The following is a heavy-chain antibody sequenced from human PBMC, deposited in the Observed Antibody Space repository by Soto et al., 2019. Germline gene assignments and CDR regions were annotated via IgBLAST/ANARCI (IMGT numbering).Heavy chain of an antibody. CDR2: IYYSGST. CDR3: ARQFGLVPDFDY. J-gene: IGHJ4*02. Sequence: PSETLSLTCTVSGGSISSYYWSWIRQPPGKGLEWIGYIYYSGSTNYNPSLKSRVTISVDTSRNQFSLKLSSVTAADTAVYYCARQFGLVPDFDYWGQGTLVTVSS. CDR1: GGSISSYY. D-gene: IGHD3-10*01. V-gene: IGHV4-59*08.